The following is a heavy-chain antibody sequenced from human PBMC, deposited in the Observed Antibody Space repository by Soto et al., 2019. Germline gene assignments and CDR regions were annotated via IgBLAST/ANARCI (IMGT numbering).Heavy chain of an antibody. V-gene: IGHV4-39*01. CDR3: ARHASTTVTYYFDY. D-gene: IGHD4-17*01. CDR2: IYYSGST. Sequence: LSLTCTVSGGSISSSSYYWGWIRQPPGKGLEWIGSIYYSGSTYYNPSLKSRVTISVDTSKNQFSLKLSSVTAADTAVYYCARHASTTVTYYFDYWGQGTLVTVSS. CDR1: GGSISSSSYY. J-gene: IGHJ4*02.